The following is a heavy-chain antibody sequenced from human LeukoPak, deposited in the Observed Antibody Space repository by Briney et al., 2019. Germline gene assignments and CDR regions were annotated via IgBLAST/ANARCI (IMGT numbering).Heavy chain of an antibody. J-gene: IGHJ5*02. CDR3: ARVIDNSSGTLFDP. Sequence: SQTLSLTCTVSGGSISSGGYYWSWIRQHPGKGLEWIGYIYYSGSTYYNPSLKSRVTISVDTSKNQLSLKLSSVTAADTAVYYCARVIDNSSGTLFDPWGQGTLVTVSS. CDR1: GGSISSGGYY. V-gene: IGHV4-31*03. CDR2: IYYSGST. D-gene: IGHD6-25*01.